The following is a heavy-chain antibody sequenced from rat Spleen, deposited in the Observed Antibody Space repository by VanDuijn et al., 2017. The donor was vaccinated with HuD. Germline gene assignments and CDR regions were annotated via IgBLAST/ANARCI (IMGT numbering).Heavy chain of an antibody. Sequence: EVQLVKSGGGLVQPGRSLKLSCAASGFTFSNYDMAWVRQAPTKGLEWVASINFDGSGTHYRDSVKGRFTISRDNAKSTLYLQMDSLRSEDTATYYCARPFGYNGYWYFDFWGPGTMVTVSS. J-gene: IGHJ1*01. V-gene: IGHV5-29*01. D-gene: IGHD1-9*01. CDR3: ARPFGYNGYWYFDF. CDR2: INFDGSGT. CDR1: GFTFSNYD.